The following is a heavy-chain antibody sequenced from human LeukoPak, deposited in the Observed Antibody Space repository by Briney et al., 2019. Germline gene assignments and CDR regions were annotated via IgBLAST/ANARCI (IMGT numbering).Heavy chain of an antibody. CDR1: GFTFSSYA. Sequence: QPGGSLRLSCAASGFTFSSYAMTWVRQAPGKGLEWVSVIYSGGSTYYADSVRGRFTTSRDNSKNTLYLQMNSLRVEDTAVYYCARGAGWTYGMDVWGQGTTVTVSS. CDR3: ARGAGWTYGMDV. D-gene: IGHD6-19*01. J-gene: IGHJ6*02. CDR2: IYSGGST. V-gene: IGHV3-66*01.